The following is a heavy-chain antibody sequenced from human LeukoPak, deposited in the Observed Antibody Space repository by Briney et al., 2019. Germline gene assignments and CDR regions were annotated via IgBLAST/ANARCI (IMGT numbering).Heavy chain of an antibody. CDR2: INPNSGDT. J-gene: IGHJ6*03. CDR1: GYTFTTYG. V-gene: IGHV1-2*02. Sequence: GASVKVSCKASGYTFTTYGISWVRQAPGQGLEWMGWINPNSGDTRYAQKFQDRVTMTRETSVGAVYMELSRLRSDDTAVYYCARNLYSGTSPLDYHYYYLDVWGKGTTVTVSS. CDR3: ARNLYSGTSPLDYHYYYLDV. D-gene: IGHD3-10*01.